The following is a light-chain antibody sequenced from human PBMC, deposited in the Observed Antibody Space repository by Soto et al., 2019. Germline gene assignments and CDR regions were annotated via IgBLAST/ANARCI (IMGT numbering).Light chain of an antibody. Sequence: DIQMTQSPSTLSGSVGDRVTITCRASQTICSWFAWYQQQPGKAPKLLIYKASTLKSGVPSRFSGSGSGTEFTLTISSLQPDDFETYYCQHYNSYSGAFGQGTKVELK. CDR3: QHYNSYSGA. CDR1: QTICSW. V-gene: IGKV1-5*03. CDR2: KAS. J-gene: IGKJ1*01.